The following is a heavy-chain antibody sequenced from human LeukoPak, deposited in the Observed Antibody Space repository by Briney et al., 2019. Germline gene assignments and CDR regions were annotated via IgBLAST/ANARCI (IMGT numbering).Heavy chain of an antibody. CDR2: ISAYNGNT. V-gene: IGHV1-18*01. CDR1: GYAFTSYG. D-gene: IGHD3-3*01. CDR3: AGSLGPASYDFWSGYYRYYYMDV. Sequence: ASVKVSCKASGYAFTSYGISWVRQAPGQGLEWMGWISAYNGNTNYAQKLQGRVTMTTDTSTSTAYMELRSLRSDDTAVYYCAGSLGPASYDFWSGYYRYYYMDVWGKGTTVTVSS. J-gene: IGHJ6*03.